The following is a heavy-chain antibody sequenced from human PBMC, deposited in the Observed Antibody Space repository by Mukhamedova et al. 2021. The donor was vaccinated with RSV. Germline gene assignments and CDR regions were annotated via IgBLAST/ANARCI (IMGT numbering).Heavy chain of an antibody. D-gene: IGHD4-17*01. J-gene: IGHJ4*02. Sequence: SWIRQAPGQGLEWMGGVIPLSGTTNYAQKFQHRVTITADESTSTAYMELSSLRSEDTAVYYCARSGAYGDYGFYFDPWGLGTLV. CDR2: VIPLSGTT. V-gene: IGHV1-69*01. CDR3: ARSGAYGDYGFYFDP.